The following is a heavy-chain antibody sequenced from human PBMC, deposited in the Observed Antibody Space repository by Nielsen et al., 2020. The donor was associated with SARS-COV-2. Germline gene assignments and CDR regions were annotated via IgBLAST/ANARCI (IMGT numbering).Heavy chain of an antibody. V-gene: IGHV3-21*01. J-gene: IGHJ5*02. CDR1: GFTFSSYS. CDR2: ISSSSSYI. Sequence: GESLKISCAASGFTFSSYSMNWVRQAPGKGLEWVSSISSSSSYIYYADSVKGRFTISRDNAKNSLYLQMNSLRAEDTAVYYCARESCSSTSCYEGWLDPWGQGTLVTVSS. CDR3: ARESCSSTSCYEGWLDP. D-gene: IGHD2-2*01.